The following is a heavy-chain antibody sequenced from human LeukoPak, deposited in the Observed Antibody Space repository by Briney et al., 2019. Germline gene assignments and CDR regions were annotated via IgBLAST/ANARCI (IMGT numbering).Heavy chain of an antibody. CDR3: AKSGYNRFDY. V-gene: IGHV3-64*01. CDR2: ISSNGGST. Sequence: GGSLRLSCAASGFTFSSYAMHWVRQAPGKGLEYVSAISSNGGSTYYANSVKGRFTISRDNSKNTLYLQMNSLRAEDTAVYYCAKSGYNRFDYWGQGTLVTVSS. J-gene: IGHJ4*02. CDR1: GFTFSSYA. D-gene: IGHD5-24*01.